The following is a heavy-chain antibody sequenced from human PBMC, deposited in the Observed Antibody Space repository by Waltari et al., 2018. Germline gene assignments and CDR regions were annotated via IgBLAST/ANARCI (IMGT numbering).Heavy chain of an antibody. J-gene: IGHJ4*02. D-gene: IGHD2-21*01. Sequence: QVQLVESGGGVVQPGRSLRLSCATSGFTFRTYAMHWVRQAPGKGLEWVAIISYDGSKKDYADSVKGRFTISRDNSKNTLYLQMNSLRAEDTAVYYCARDREGKSVYSKFDYWGQGTLVTVSS. CDR3: ARDREGKSVYSKFDY. V-gene: IGHV3-30*01. CDR2: ISYDGSKK. CDR1: GFTFRTYA.